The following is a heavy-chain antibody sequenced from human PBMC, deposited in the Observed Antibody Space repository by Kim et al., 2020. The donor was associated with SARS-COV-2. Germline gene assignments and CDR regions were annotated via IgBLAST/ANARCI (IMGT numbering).Heavy chain of an antibody. Sequence: SVKVSCKASGGTFSSYAISWVRQAPGQGLEWMGRIIPILGIANYAQKFQGRVTITADKSTSTAYMELSSLRSEDTAVYYCAREGGYSGYDAVGTFDYWG. CDR3: AREGGYSGYDAVGTFDY. J-gene: IGHJ4*01. D-gene: IGHD5-12*01. CDR2: IIPILGIA. CDR1: GGTFSSYA. V-gene: IGHV1-69*04.